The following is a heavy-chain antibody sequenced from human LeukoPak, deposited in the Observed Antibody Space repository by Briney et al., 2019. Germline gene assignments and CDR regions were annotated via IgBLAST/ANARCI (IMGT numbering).Heavy chain of an antibody. CDR3: ATVAVRSTSWYVNY. D-gene: IGHD6-13*01. CDR2: ISGSGGST. Sequence: GGSLRLSCAASGFTFSSYAMSWVRQAPGKGLEWVSAISGSGGSTYYADSVKGRFTISRDNSKNTLYLQMNSLRADDTAVYYCATVAVRSTSWYVNYWGQGTLVTVSS. CDR1: GFTFSSYA. J-gene: IGHJ4*02. V-gene: IGHV3-23*01.